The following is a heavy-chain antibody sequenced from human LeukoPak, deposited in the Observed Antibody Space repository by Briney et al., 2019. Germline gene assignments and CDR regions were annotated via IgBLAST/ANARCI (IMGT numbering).Heavy chain of an antibody. J-gene: IGHJ4*02. V-gene: IGHV5-51*01. CDR2: IYPGDSDT. Sequence: GEPLKISCKGSGYSFTSYWIGWVRQMPGKGLEWMGIIYPGDSDTRYSPSFQGQVTISADKSISTAYLQWSSLKASDTAMYYCARPYCSSTSCYGYFDYWGQGTLVTVSS. CDR1: GYSFTSYW. D-gene: IGHD2-2*01. CDR3: ARPYCSSTSCYGYFDY.